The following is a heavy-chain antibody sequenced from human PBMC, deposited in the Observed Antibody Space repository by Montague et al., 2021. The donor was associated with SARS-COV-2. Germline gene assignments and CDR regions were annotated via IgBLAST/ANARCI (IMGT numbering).Heavy chain of an antibody. V-gene: IGHV4-59*01. D-gene: IGHD3-3*01. CDR3: ARRGTGNYEILDY. CDR1: GGSMRRYY. Sequence: SETLSLTCTISGGSMRRYYWTWIRQLPGKELEWIGSIYDSGGARYNPSLKSRVSISVDASRNQFSLRVTSVTAADPAVYFCARRGTGNYEILDYWGQGILVTVS. CDR2: IYDSGGA. J-gene: IGHJ4*02.